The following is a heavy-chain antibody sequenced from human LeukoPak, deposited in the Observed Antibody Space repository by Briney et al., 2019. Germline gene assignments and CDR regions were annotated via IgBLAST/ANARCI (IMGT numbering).Heavy chain of an antibody. J-gene: IGHJ3*02. CDR2: IHHSGST. CDR3: ARGTKFNRWFRGDAFDI. V-gene: IGHV4-4*02. CDR1: GGSISTNNW. Sequence: SETLSLTCAVSGGSISTNNWWTWVRQPPGKGLEWIGEIHHSGSTDYNPSLKSRVTISPDKSKNQFSLTLTSVTAADTAVYYCARGTKFNRWFRGDAFDIWGQGTMVTVSS. D-gene: IGHD4-23*01.